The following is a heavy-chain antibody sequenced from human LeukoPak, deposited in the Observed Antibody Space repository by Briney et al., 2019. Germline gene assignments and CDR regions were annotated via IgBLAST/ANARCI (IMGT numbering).Heavy chain of an antibody. CDR3: ASAIVYDFWSGYQSLYGMDV. J-gene: IGHJ6*02. CDR2: INTNTGNP. V-gene: IGHV7-4-1*02. Sequence: ASVKVSCKASGYTFTSYAMNWVRQAPGQGLEWMGWINTNTGNPTYAQGFTGRFVLSLDTSVSTAYLQISSLKAEDTAVYYCASAIVYDFWSGYQSLYGMDVWGQGTTVTVSS. CDR1: GYTFTSYA. D-gene: IGHD3-3*01.